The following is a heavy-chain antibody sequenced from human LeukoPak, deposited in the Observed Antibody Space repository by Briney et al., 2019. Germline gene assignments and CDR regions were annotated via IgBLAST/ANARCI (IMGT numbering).Heavy chain of an antibody. V-gene: IGHV3-23*01. CDR1: GFTFSSYG. CDR2: ISGRGGST. CDR3: AKIIELTTNPPYYYDSSGYPNDAFDI. D-gene: IGHD3-22*01. J-gene: IGHJ3*02. Sequence: GGSLRLSCAASGFTFSSYGMSWVRQAPGKGLGWVSAISGRGGSTYYADSVKGRFTISRDNSKNTLYLQMNSLRAEDTAVYYCAKIIELTTNPPYYYDSSGYPNDAFDIWGQGTMVTVSS.